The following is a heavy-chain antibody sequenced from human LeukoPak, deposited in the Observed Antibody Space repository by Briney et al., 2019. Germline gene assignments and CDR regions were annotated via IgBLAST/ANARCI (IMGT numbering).Heavy chain of an antibody. CDR3: AGVGYYPYYFDY. J-gene: IGHJ4*02. CDR1: GGTFSSYA. D-gene: IGHD2-8*01. Sequence: GASVKVSCKASGGTFSSYAISWVRQAPGQGLEWMGGIIPIFGTANYAQKFQGRVTITADESTSTAYMELSSLRSEDTAVYYCAGVGYYPYYFDYWGQGTLVTVSS. CDR2: IIPIFGTA. V-gene: IGHV1-69*13.